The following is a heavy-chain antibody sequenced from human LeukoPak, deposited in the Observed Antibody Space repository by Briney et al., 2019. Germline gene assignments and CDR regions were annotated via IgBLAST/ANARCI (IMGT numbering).Heavy chain of an antibody. J-gene: IGHJ3*02. V-gene: IGHV3-21*01. CDR2: ISSSSSYI. Sequence: GGSLRLSCAASGFTFSSYSMNWVRQAPGKGLEWVSSISSSSSYIYYAGSVKGRFTISRDNAKNSLYLQMNSLRAEDTAVYYCARDGPARDTDAFDIWGQGTMATVSS. CDR3: ARDGPARDTDAFDI. CDR1: GFTFSSYS. D-gene: IGHD2-2*01.